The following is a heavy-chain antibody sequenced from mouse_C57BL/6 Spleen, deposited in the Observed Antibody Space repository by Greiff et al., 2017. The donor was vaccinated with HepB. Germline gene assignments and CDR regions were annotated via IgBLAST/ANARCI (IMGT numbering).Heavy chain of an antibody. Sequence: QVHVKQSGPELVKPGASVKISCKASGYSFTSYYIHWVKQRPGQGLEWIGWIYPGSGNTKYNEKFKGKATLTADTSSSTAYMQLSSLTSEDSAVYYCARETYYGSSYAMDYWGQGTSVTVSS. D-gene: IGHD1-1*01. CDR2: IYPGSGNT. J-gene: IGHJ4*01. CDR3: ARETYYGSSYAMDY. CDR1: GYSFTSYY. V-gene: IGHV1-66*01.